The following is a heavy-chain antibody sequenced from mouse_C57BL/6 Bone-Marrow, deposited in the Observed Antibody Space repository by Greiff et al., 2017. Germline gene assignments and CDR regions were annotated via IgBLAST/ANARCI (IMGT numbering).Heavy chain of an antibody. CDR1: GYTFTSYW. CDR2: INPSHGGT. J-gene: IGHJ1*03. D-gene: IGHD2-3*01. Sequence: QVQLQQPGAELVKPGASVKLSCKASGYTFTSYWMHWVKQRPGQGLEWIGNINPSHGGTKYNEKFKSKATLAVDKVSSTAYLQFSSLTSSDSAVYYCSSRRDGYYDWYFDVWRTGTTVNVSS. CDR3: SSRRDGYYDWYFDV. V-gene: IGHV1-53*01.